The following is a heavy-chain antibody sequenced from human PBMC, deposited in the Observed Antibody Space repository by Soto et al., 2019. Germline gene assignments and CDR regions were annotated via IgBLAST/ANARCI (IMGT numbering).Heavy chain of an antibody. J-gene: IGHJ5*02. CDR1: GGTFSSYA. V-gene: IGHV1-69*06. CDR3: AREVTGTTSRWFDP. CDR2: IIPIFGTA. D-gene: IGHD1-7*01. Sequence: SVRVSSKASGGTFSSYAISWVRQAPGQGLEWLGGIIPIFGTANYAQKFQGRVTITADKSTSTAYMELSSLRSEDTAVYYRAREVTGTTSRWFDPWGRGTLVTVSS.